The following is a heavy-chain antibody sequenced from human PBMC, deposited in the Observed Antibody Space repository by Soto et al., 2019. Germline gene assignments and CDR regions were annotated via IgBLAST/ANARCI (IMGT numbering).Heavy chain of an antibody. Sequence: EVQLLESGGGLVQPGGSLRLSCATSGFTFSTYSMTWVRQAPGKGLEWVSSITGGGEIAHYADSVRGRFTISRDNSKNTPYLQMDSLRAEDTAVYYCAKYLIFMTPYFDYWGQGTLVTVSS. V-gene: IGHV3-23*01. D-gene: IGHD3-9*01. CDR1: GFTFSTYS. CDR3: AKYLIFMTPYFDY. CDR2: ITGGGEIA. J-gene: IGHJ4*02.